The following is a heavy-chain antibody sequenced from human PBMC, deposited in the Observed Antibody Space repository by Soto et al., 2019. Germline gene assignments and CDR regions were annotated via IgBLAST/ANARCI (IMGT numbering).Heavy chain of an antibody. Sequence: ASVKASCKASGGTFSSYAISWVRQAPGQGLEWMGGIIPIFGTANYAQKFQGRVTITADESTSTAYMELSSLRSEDTAVYYCASTRSGYSYGYFDYWGQGTLVTVSS. CDR2: IIPIFGTA. J-gene: IGHJ4*02. CDR3: ASTRSGYSYGYFDY. CDR1: GGTFSSYA. D-gene: IGHD5-18*01. V-gene: IGHV1-69*13.